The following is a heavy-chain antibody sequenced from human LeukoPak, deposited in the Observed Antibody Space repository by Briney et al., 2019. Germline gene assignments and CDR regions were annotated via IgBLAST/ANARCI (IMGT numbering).Heavy chain of an antibody. CDR1: GFTFSSYA. Sequence: GGSLRLSCAASGFTFSSYAMSWVRQAPGKGLEWVSAISGSGGSTYYADSVKGRFAISRDNSKNTLYLQMNSLRAEDTAVYYCAKDSFLRGTPWSWGQGTLVTVSS. D-gene: IGHD3-10*01. CDR3: AKDSFLRGTPWS. CDR2: ISGSGGST. V-gene: IGHV3-23*01. J-gene: IGHJ5*02.